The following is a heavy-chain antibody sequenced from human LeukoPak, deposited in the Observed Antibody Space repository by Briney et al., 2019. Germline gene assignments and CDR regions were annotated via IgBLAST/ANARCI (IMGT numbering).Heavy chain of an antibody. J-gene: IGHJ4*02. D-gene: IGHD5-24*01. CDR3: ARAGKGWLQQIDY. V-gene: IGHV1-2*04. CDR1: GYTFTGYY. CDR2: INPNSGGT. Sequence: GASVKVSCKASGYTFTGYYMHWVRQAPGQGLEWMGWINPNSGGTNYAQKFQGWVTMTSDTSISTAYMELSRLRSDDTAVYYCARAGKGWLQQIDYWGQGTLVTVSS.